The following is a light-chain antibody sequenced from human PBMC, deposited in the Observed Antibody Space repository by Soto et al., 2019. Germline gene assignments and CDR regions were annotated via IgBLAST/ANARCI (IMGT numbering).Light chain of an antibody. CDR1: QSISSW. V-gene: IGKV1-5*03. CDR2: KAS. J-gene: IGKJ1*01. Sequence: DLQMTQSPSTLSASVGDRVTITCRASQSISSWLAWYQQKPGTAPKLLIYKASTLQTGVPSRFSGSGSGTEFTRTISSLQPDDFATYYCQQYNDNWTFGQGTKVEIK. CDR3: QQYNDNWT.